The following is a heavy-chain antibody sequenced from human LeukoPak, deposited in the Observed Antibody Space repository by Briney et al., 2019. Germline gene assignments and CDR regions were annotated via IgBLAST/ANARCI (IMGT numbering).Heavy chain of an antibody. V-gene: IGHV4-59*01. CDR2: IYYSGST. CDR1: GGSISSYY. Sequence: SETLSLTCTVSGGSISSYYWSWIRQPPGKGLEWIGYIYYSGSTNYNPSLKSRVTISVDTSKNQFSLKLSSVTAADMAVYYCSSYYYGSGSFDYWGQGTLVTVSS. J-gene: IGHJ4*02. CDR3: SSYYYGSGSFDY. D-gene: IGHD3-10*01.